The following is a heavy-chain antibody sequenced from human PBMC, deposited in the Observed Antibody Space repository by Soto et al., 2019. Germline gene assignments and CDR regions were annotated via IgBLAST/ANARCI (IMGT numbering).Heavy chain of an antibody. CDR1: GFIFNNYA. Sequence: QVQLVESGGGVVQPGTSLRLSCAASGFIFNNYAMFWIRQAPGKGLEWVALISYDGSNAFYSDAVKGRFTVSRDKSKKTVFLQMNSLRTEDTAVYFCARDGPIVGSARDNLPDPWGQGTRVTVSA. CDR2: ISYDGSNA. J-gene: IGHJ5*02. V-gene: IGHV3-30-3*01. D-gene: IGHD1-26*01. CDR3: ARDGPIVGSARDNLPDP.